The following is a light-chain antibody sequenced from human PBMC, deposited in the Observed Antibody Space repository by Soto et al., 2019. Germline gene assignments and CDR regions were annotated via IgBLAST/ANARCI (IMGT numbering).Light chain of an antibody. Sequence: QSALTQPASVSGSPGQSITISCTGTTNDVGGYNYVSWYQQHPGKAPKLLIFEVTSRPSGVSHRFSGSKSGNTASLTISALQAEEEADYFCNSYTSSTSLPYVFGTGTKLTVL. J-gene: IGLJ1*01. CDR3: NSYTSSTSLPYV. V-gene: IGLV2-14*01. CDR1: TNDVGGYNY. CDR2: EVT.